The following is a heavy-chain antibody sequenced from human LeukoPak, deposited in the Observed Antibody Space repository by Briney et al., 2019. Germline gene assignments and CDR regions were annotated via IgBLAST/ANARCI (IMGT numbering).Heavy chain of an antibody. CDR1: GFTFGDYA. CDR2: IRSKAYGGTT. V-gene: IGHV3-49*04. Sequence: SGGSLRLSCTASGFTFGDYAMTWVRQAPGKGLEWVGFIRSKAYGGTTEYAASVKGGFTISRDDSQGIAYLQMNSLITEDTAVYYCSRDQTPYYWGQGTLVTVSS. J-gene: IGHJ4*02. CDR3: SRDQTPYY.